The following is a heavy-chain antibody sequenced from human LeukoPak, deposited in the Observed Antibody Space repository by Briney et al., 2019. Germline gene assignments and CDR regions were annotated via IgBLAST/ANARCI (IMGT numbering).Heavy chain of an antibody. J-gene: IGHJ4*02. V-gene: IGHV1-8*01. CDR3: SRGDY. Sequence: ASVKVSCKASGYTFTGYDINWVRQSPGQGLEWMGWLNPHSGNTGYAQKLQGRVTLTRNTSTTTAYMELRSLRSEDTAVYYCSRGDYWGQGTLVTVSS. CDR2: LNPHSGNT. CDR1: GYTFTGYD.